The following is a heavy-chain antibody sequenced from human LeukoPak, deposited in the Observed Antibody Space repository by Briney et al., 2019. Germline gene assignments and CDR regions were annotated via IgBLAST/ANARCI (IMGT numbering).Heavy chain of an antibody. CDR1: GFTFSNAW. Sequence: ETGGSLRLSCAASGFTFSNAWMSWVRQAPGKGLEWVGHIKSKTNGGTTDSAASVKGRFTISRDDSKNTLFLQMSSLKTEDTGVYYCITDVDLTTSDYGFHLDYWGQGTLVTVSS. V-gene: IGHV3-15*01. D-gene: IGHD4-17*01. J-gene: IGHJ4*02. CDR3: ITDVDLTTSDYGFHLDY. CDR2: IKSKTNGGTT.